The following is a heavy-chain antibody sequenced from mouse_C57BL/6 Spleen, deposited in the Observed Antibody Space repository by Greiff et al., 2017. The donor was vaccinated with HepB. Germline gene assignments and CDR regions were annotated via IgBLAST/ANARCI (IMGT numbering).Heavy chain of an antibody. CDR3: ASEVLRLGGYFDV. CDR1: GYTFTDYN. CDR2: INPNNGGT. D-gene: IGHD1-2*01. J-gene: IGHJ1*03. V-gene: IGHV1-22*01. Sequence: DVKLQESGPELVKPGASVKMSCKASGYTFTDYNMHWVKQSHGKSLEWIGYINPNNGGTSYNQKFKGKATLTVNKSSSTAYMELRSLTSEDSAVYYCASEVLRLGGYFDVWGTGTTVTVSS.